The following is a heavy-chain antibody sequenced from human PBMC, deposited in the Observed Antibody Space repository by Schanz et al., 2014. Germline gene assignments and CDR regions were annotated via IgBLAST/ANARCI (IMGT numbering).Heavy chain of an antibody. V-gene: IGHV1-69*06. D-gene: IGHD3-16*01. J-gene: IGHJ6*02. CDR2: LIPVFGKT. CDR3: AVREHSFDGGGCGGDYSYGLDV. Sequence: QVQLIQSGPEVKKPGSSVRVSCTASGGTFSSSAITWLRQAPGQGLEWMGRLIPVFGKTNYAQTFQGRIAKAAVKTATAAYIDLMCLTSDDTAVYYCAVREHSFDGGGCGGDYSYGLDVWGQGTSVTVSS. CDR1: GGTFSSSA.